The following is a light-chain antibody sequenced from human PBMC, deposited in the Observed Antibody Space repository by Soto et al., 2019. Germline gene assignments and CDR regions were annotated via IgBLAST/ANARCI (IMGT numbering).Light chain of an antibody. J-gene: IGLJ1*01. CDR3: SSYTSSSTLYV. CDR2: DVS. Sequence: QSALTQAASVSGSPGQSITISCTGTSSDVGGYNYVSWYQQHPGKAPKLMIYDVSNRPSGVYNRFSGSKSGNTASLTISGLQAEDEADYYCSSYTSSSTLYVFGTGTKVTVL. CDR1: SSDVGGYNY. V-gene: IGLV2-14*01.